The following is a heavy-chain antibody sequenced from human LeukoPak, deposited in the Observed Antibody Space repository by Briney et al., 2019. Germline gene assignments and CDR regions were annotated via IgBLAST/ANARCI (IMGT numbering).Heavy chain of an antibody. CDR2: INPNSGGT. Sequence: GASVKVSCKASGYTFSSYGISWVRQAPGQGLEWMGWINPNSGGTNYAQKFQGRVTMTRDTSISTAYMELSRLRSDDTAVYYCARDSEITFGGVIAPFDYWGQGTLVTVSS. V-gene: IGHV1-2*02. CDR1: GYTFSSYG. J-gene: IGHJ4*02. CDR3: ARDSEITFGGVIAPFDY. D-gene: IGHD3-16*02.